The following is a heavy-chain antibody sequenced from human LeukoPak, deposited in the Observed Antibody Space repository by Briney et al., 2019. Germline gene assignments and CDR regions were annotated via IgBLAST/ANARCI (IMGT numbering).Heavy chain of an antibody. CDR2: ISPDGGVK. Sequence: PGGSLRLSCTASGFTFSTYWMSWVRQAPGKGLEWVANISPDGGVKTYVHSMKGRFTISRDNAKNSLSLQMNSLRAEDTAVYYCARLQRYVSDYYYGMDVWGQGTTVTVSS. V-gene: IGHV3-7*02. CDR3: ARLQRYVSDYYYGMDV. CDR1: GFTFSTYW. D-gene: IGHD5-24*01. J-gene: IGHJ6*02.